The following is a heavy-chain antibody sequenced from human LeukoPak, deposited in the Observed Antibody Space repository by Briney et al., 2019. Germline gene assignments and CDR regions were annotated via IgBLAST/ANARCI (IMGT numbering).Heavy chain of an antibody. CDR3: AKPITMIVVDLPYDY. CDR1: GFTFSSYG. Sequence: GRSLRLSCATSGFTFSSYGMHWVRQAPGKGLEWVAVISYDGSNKYYADSVKGRFTISRDNSKNTLYLQMNSLRAEDTAVYYCAKPITMIVVDLPYDYWGQGTLVTVSS. J-gene: IGHJ4*02. CDR2: ISYDGSNK. D-gene: IGHD3-22*01. V-gene: IGHV3-30*18.